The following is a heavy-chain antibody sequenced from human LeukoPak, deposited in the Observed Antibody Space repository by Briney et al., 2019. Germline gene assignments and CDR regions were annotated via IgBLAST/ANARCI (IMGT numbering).Heavy chain of an antibody. Sequence: SETLSLTCAVYGGSFSGYYWSWIRQPPGKGLEWIGEINHSGSTNYNPSLKSRVTISVDTSKNQFSPKLSSVTAADTAVYYCARGTITMVRGVPPRGFDYWGQGTLVTVSS. CDR3: ARGTITMVRGVPPRGFDY. CDR1: GGSFSGYY. D-gene: IGHD3-10*01. J-gene: IGHJ4*02. CDR2: INHSGST. V-gene: IGHV4-34*01.